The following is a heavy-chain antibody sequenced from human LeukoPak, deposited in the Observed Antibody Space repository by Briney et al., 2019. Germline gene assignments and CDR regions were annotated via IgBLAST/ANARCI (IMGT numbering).Heavy chain of an antibody. CDR1: GFAFSSYA. J-gene: IGHJ3*02. D-gene: IGHD6-19*01. CDR3: ARAPQFLAVAGRDAFDI. CDR2: ISGSGGST. V-gene: IGHV3-23*01. Sequence: GGSLRLSCAASGFAFSSYAMSWVRQAPGKGLEWVSAISGSGGSTYYADSVKGRFTISRDNSKNTLYLQMNSLRAEDTAVYYCARAPQFLAVAGRDAFDIWGQGTMVTVSS.